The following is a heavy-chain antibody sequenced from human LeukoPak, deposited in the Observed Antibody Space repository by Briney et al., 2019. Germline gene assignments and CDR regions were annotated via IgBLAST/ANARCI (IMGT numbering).Heavy chain of an antibody. V-gene: IGHV4-34*01. D-gene: IGHD3-16*01. J-gene: IGHJ4*02. Sequence: SETLSLTCAVYGGSFSGYYWSWIRQPPGKGLEWIGEISHSGSTNYNPSLKSRVTISVDTSKNQFSLKLSSVTAADTAVYYCARGVSVDYWGQGTLVTVSS. CDR3: ARGVSVDY. CDR2: ISHSGST. CDR1: GGSFSGYY.